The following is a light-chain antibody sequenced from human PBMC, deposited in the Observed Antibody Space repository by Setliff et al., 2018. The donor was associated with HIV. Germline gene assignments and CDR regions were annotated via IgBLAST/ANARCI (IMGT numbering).Light chain of an antibody. V-gene: IGLV2-23*01. CDR3: CSNTGSNTYV. J-gene: IGLJ1*01. CDR1: SSDVGRYNL. Sequence: QSVLTQPASVSGSPGQSITISCTGTSSDVGRYNLVSWYQQHPGKAPNLMIYQATKRPSGVSNRFSGSKSGNTASLTISGLQAEDEADYYCCSNTGSNTYVFGTGTKVTVL. CDR2: QAT.